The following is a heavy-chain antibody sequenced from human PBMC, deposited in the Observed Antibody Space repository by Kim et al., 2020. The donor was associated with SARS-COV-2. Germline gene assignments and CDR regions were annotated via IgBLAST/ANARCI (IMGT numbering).Heavy chain of an antibody. CDR2: ISYDGSIR. Sequence: GGSLRLFCEASGFNFKTYTMHWVRQAPGKGLEWVALISYDGSIRYYADSVKGRFIITRVNSENTVYMQMNYLRIEDTATYFCARAWNVYDDKCGYDYWGQGTLVTVSS. CDR1: GFNFKTYT. CDR3: ARAWNVYDDKCGYDY. D-gene: IGHD3-22*01. J-gene: IGHJ4*02. V-gene: IGHV3-30*04.